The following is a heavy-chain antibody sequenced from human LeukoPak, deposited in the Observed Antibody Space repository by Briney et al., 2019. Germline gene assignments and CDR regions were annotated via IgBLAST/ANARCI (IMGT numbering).Heavy chain of an antibody. CDR1: GFTFDDYA. Sequence: PGXSLRLSCAASGFTFDDYAMHWVRHAPGKGLEWGSGISWNSGSIAYADSVKGRLSISRDNAKSSLFLQMDSLSAEDMALYYCAKSPTYGSGAYYFDYWGQGTLVTVSS. CDR2: ISWNSGSI. J-gene: IGHJ4*02. CDR3: AKSPTYGSGAYYFDY. V-gene: IGHV3-9*03. D-gene: IGHD3-10*01.